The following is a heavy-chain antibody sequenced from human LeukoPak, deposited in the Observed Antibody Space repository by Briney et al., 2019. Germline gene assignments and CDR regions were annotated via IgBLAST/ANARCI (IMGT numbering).Heavy chain of an antibody. CDR3: TKVTSTGSCYQSDY. CDR2: LSSGGGSP. D-gene: IGHD2-15*01. Sequence: PGGPFRLSCVASGFTFNNYAMTWGRHAPGKGLEWISGLSSGGGSPYYADSVKGRFTISRDNSKNTLFLQMNSLRAEDTAIYYCTKVTSTGSCYQSDYWGQGTLVTVSS. V-gene: IGHV3-23*01. J-gene: IGHJ4*02. CDR1: GFTFNNYA.